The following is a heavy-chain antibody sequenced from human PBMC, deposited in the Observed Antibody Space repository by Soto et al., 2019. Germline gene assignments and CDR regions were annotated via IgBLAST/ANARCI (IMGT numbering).Heavy chain of an antibody. CDR1: GYTYTSYG. CDR2: ISAYNGNT. V-gene: IGHV1-18*01. J-gene: IGHJ4*02. Sequence: ASVKVSCKASGYTYTSYGISWVRHAPGQGLEWMGWISAYNGNTNYAQKLQGRVTMTTDTSTSTAYMELRSLRSDDTAVYYCARDDCSGGSCYNDYWGQGTLVTVSS. D-gene: IGHD2-15*01. CDR3: ARDDCSGGSCYNDY.